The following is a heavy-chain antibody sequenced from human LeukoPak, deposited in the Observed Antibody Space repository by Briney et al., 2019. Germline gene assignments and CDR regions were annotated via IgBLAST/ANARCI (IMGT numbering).Heavy chain of an antibody. Sequence: GGSLRLSCAASGFNFSHYAMNWVRQTPEKGLEWVSSISSSSTYIYYADSVKGRFTISRDNAKNSLYLQMNSLRAEDTAVYYCARAVLRFLEWSVYHFDYWGQGTLVTVSS. CDR3: ARAVLRFLEWSVYHFDY. CDR2: ISSSSTYI. D-gene: IGHD3-3*01. V-gene: IGHV3-21*01. J-gene: IGHJ4*02. CDR1: GFNFSHYA.